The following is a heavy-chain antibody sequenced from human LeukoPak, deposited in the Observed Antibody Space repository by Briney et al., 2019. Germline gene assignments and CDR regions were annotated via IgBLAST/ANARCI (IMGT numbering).Heavy chain of an antibody. CDR1: GFTFSSYA. V-gene: IGHV3-23*01. D-gene: IGHD5-18*01. CDR2: ISGRGGST. Sequence: GGSLRLSCAASGFTFSSYAMSWVRQAPGKGLEWVSAISGRGGSTYYADSVKGRFTISRDNSKNTLYLQMNSLRAEDTAVYYCAKDTDTAMVTTPDYWGQGTLVTVSS. CDR3: AKDTDTAMVTTPDY. J-gene: IGHJ4*02.